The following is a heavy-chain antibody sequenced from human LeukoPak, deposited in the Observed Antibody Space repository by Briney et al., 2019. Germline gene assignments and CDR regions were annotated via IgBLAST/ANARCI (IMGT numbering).Heavy chain of an antibody. J-gene: IGHJ5*02. CDR3: ARDSYDFWSGDGDWFDP. D-gene: IGHD3-3*01. CDR2: IKQDGSEK. Sequence: GGSLRLSCAASGFTFSSYWMSWVRQAPGKGLEWVANIKQDGSEKYYVDSVKGRFTISRDNAKNSLYLQMNSLRAEDTAVYYCARDSYDFWSGDGDWFDPWGQGTLVTVSS. V-gene: IGHV3-7*01. CDR1: GFTFSSYW.